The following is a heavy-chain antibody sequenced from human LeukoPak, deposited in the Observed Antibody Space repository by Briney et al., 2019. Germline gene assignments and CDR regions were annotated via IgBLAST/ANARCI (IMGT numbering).Heavy chain of an antibody. J-gene: IGHJ5*02. CDR2: IYYSGST. CDR3: ARYRYYGSGDWFDP. CDR1: GDSISSYY. Sequence: PSETLSLTCTVSGDSISSYYWSWIRQPPGKGLEWIGYIYYSGSTNYNPSLKSRVTISVDTSKNQFSLKLSSVTAADTAVYYCARYRYYGSGDWFDPWGQGTLVTVSS. D-gene: IGHD3-10*01. V-gene: IGHV4-59*01.